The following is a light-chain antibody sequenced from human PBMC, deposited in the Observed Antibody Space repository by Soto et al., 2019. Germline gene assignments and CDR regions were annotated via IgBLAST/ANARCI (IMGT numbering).Light chain of an antibody. CDR2: DAS. J-gene: IGKJ4*01. CDR1: QTVRNNY. Sequence: EIVFTQSPGSLCLSPGERATLSCRASQTVRNNYLAWYPQKPGQAPRLLIYDASSRDTGILDRFSGGGAGTELTRTISRLEPEDFAVYYCQQFSSFTLTFGGGTKVDIK. CDR3: QQFSSFTLT. V-gene: IGKV3-20*01.